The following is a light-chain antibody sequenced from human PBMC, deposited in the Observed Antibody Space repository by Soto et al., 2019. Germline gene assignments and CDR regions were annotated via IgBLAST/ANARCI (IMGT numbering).Light chain of an antibody. CDR2: GAS. J-gene: IGKJ5*01. CDR3: QQYGSPPIT. V-gene: IGKV3-20*01. Sequence: EIVLTQSPGTLSLSPWERATLSCRASQSVSSSYLAWYQQKPGQAPRLLIYGASSRATGIPDRFSGGGSGTDFTLTISRLEPEDFAVYYCQQYGSPPITFGQGTRLEIK. CDR1: QSVSSSY.